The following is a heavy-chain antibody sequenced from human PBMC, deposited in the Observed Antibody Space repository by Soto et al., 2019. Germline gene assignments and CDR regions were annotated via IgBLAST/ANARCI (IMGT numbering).Heavy chain of an antibody. V-gene: IGHV1-69*01. J-gene: IGHJ4*02. CDR1: GGTFSSYA. D-gene: IGHD6-13*01. Sequence: QVPLVQSGAEVKKPGSSVKVSCKASGGTFSSYAISWVRQAPGQGLEWMGGIIPIFGTANYAQKFQGRVTITADESTSTAYMELSSLRSEDTAVYYCARAFFMGSSWSASTIDYWGQGTLVTVSS. CDR3: ARAFFMGSSWSASTIDY. CDR2: IIPIFGTA.